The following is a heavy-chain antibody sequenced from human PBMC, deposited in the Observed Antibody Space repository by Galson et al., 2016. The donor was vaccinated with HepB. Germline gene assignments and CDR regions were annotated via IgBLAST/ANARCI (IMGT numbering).Heavy chain of an antibody. D-gene: IGHD3-22*01. CDR3: AAARDSSGYYEFDY. J-gene: IGHJ4*02. V-gene: IGHV1-58*01. Sequence: SVKVSCKASGFTLPNSAVQWVRQAGGQPLEWIGWIAVGSGNTHCPQKFQERLTITRDMSTSTAYMELSSLRSDDTAVYYCAAARDSSGYYEFDYWGQGTLVTVSS. CDR1: GFTLPNSA. CDR2: IAVGSGNT.